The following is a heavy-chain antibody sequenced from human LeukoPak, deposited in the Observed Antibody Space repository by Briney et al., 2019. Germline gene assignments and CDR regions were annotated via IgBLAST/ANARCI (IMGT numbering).Heavy chain of an antibody. CDR1: GGSVSSGSFY. V-gene: IGHV4-61*01. CDR2: INHSGST. D-gene: IGHD2-15*01. J-gene: IGHJ4*02. CDR3: ARGSQSLGYCSGGSCRAKIFDY. Sequence: SETLSLTCTVSGGSVSSGSFYWSWIRQPPGKGLEWIGEINHSGSTNYNPSLKSRVTISVDTSKNQFSLKLSSVTAADTAVYYCARGSQSLGYCSGGSCRAKIFDYWGQGTLVTVSS.